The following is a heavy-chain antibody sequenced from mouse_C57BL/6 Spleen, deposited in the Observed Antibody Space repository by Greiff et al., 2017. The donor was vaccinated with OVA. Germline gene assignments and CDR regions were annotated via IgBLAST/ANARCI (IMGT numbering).Heavy chain of an antibody. J-gene: IGHJ2*01. CDR1: GFTFSSYG. V-gene: IGHV5-6*01. Sequence: EVKLVESGGDLVKPGGSLKLSCAASGFTFSSYGMSWVRQTPDKRLEWVATISSGGSYTYYPDSVKGRFTISRDNAKNTLYLQMSSLKSEDTAMYYCARMGGSGYGYWGQGTTLTVSS. D-gene: IGHD3-2*02. CDR2: ISSGGSYT. CDR3: ARMGGSGYGY.